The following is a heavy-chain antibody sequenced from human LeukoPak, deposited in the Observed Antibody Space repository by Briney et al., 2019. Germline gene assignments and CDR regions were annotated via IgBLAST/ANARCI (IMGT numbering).Heavy chain of an antibody. Sequence: SETLSLTCTVSGGSISSYYWSWIRQPPGKGLEWIGYIYYSGSTNYNPSLKSRVTISVDTSKNQFSLKLSSVTAADTAVYYCARPRYDYVWGSYRPGAFDIWGQGTMVTVSS. CDR2: IYYSGST. CDR1: GGSISSYY. D-gene: IGHD3-16*02. J-gene: IGHJ3*02. CDR3: ARPRYDYVWGSYRPGAFDI. V-gene: IGHV4-59*08.